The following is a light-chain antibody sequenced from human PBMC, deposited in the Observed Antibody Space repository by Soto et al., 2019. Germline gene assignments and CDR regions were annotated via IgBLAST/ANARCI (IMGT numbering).Light chain of an antibody. Sequence: QAVVTQDPSLTVSPGGTVTLTCGSSPGAVTSGHYPYWFQQKPGQAPRTLIYDTSNKHSWTPARFSGSLLGGKAALTLSGAQPEDEAEYYCLLSYSGARPVVFGGGTKLTVL. CDR2: DTS. CDR1: PGAVTSGHY. V-gene: IGLV7-46*01. CDR3: LLSYSGARPVV. J-gene: IGLJ2*01.